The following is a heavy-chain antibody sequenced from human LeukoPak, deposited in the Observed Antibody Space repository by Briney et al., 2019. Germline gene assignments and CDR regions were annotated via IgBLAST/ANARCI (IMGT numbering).Heavy chain of an antibody. V-gene: IGHV1-69*05. D-gene: IGHD3-10*01. Sequence: AASVKVSCKASGGTFSSYAISWVRQAPGQGLEWMGGIIPIFGTANYAQKFQGRVTITTDESTSTAYMELSSLRSEDTAVYYCARDGGSGSYYNLDYWGQGTLVTVSS. CDR1: GGTFSSYA. CDR2: IIPIFGTA. J-gene: IGHJ4*02. CDR3: ARDGGSGSYYNLDY.